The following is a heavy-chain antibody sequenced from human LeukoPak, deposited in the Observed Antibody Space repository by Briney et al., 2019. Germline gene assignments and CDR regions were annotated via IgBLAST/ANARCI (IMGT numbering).Heavy chain of an antibody. CDR2: SHNSGST. CDR3: ARQTFGVLYFDS. Sequence: SETLSLTCTVSGGSISSYYWNRIRQPAGKGLEWMGRSHNSGSTNYNPSLKSRVTISVDTSKNQFSLNLSSVTAADTAVYYCARQTFGVLYFDSWGPGTLVIVSS. D-gene: IGHD3-10*01. V-gene: IGHV4-4*07. CDR1: GGSISSYY. J-gene: IGHJ4*02.